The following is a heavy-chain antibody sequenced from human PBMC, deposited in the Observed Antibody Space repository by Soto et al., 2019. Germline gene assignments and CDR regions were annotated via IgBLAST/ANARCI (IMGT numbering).Heavy chain of an antibody. V-gene: IGHV3-9*01. CDR2: ISWNGASI. Sequence: DVHLVESGGGLVQPGRSLRLSCAASGFTFDDYAIHWFRQAPGRGLEWVAGISWNGASIGYADSVKGRFTISRDNAKNSLHLQMNSPRGEDTALYYCANLPLYGSGFDCWGQGTLVTVSS. CDR1: GFTFDDYA. CDR3: ANLPLYGSGFDC. J-gene: IGHJ4*02. D-gene: IGHD3-10*01.